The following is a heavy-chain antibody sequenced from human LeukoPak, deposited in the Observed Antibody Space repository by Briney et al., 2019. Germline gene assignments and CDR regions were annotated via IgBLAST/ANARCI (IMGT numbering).Heavy chain of an antibody. D-gene: IGHD3-10*01. CDR3: ARDFGELLNPLDAFDI. CDR2: INGDGSTT. V-gene: IGHV3-74*01. Sequence: RSGGSLRLSCAASGFTFSSYWMHWVRQAPGKGLVWVSHINGDGSTTTYADSVKGRFTISRDNAKHTLYLQMNSLRAEDTAVYYCARDFGELLNPLDAFDIWGQGTMVTVSS. J-gene: IGHJ3*02. CDR1: GFTFSSYW.